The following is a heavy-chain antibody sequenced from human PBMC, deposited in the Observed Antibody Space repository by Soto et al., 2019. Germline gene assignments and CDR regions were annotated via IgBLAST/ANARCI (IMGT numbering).Heavy chain of an antibody. V-gene: IGHV1-46*01. Sequence: ASVKVSCKTSGYTFTSYYMHWVRQTPRQGLEWIGRIDPNDAGTHYAPRFQGRVTLTRDTSTTTVYMDLASLRFEDTAVYYCAREPPVKCYFDNWGQGTLVTVSS. CDR1: GYTFTSYY. CDR3: AREPPVKCYFDN. J-gene: IGHJ4*02. CDR2: IDPNDAGT.